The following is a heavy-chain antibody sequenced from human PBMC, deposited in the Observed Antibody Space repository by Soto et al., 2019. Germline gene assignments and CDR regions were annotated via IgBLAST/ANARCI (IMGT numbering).Heavy chain of an antibody. J-gene: IGHJ4*02. V-gene: IGHV3-23*01. D-gene: IGHD4-4*01. CDR1: GFTFTNYA. CDR2: SRGSGSGGST. Sequence: VQLLESGGGLVQPGRSLRLSCAASGFTFTNYAMTWVRQAPGKGLEWVSISRGSGSGGSTNYADSVNGRITISRGNSKNSLYLQMNSRRVKDTPVDYCAKVRDYYRNYVVDYWGQANLVTVS. CDR3: AKVRDYYRNYVVDY.